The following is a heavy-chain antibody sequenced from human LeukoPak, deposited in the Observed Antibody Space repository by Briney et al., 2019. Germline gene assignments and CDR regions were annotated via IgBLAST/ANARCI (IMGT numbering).Heavy chain of an antibody. Sequence: GSSVKVSCKASGYAFINHGFSWVRQAPGQDLAGMGWISAYNCNKNYLQKFQGRVTMTTDTSTNTVYMELRSLRSDDTAVDYCARVSTNSRVAGYDPQWYFDIWGRGTPVTVSP. J-gene: IGHJ2*01. CDR3: ARVSTNSRVAGYDPQWYFDI. V-gene: IGHV1-18*04. CDR2: ISAYNCNK. D-gene: IGHD5-12*01. CDR1: GYAFINHG.